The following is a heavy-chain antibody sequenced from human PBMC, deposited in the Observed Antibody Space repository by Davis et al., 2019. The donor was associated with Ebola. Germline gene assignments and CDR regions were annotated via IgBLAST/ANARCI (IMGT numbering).Heavy chain of an antibody. Sequence: PSETLSLTCTVSGGSISIGGDYWNWIRQSPGKGLEWIGSIYHTGSTFYNPSLKSRVSISVDTSKNLFSLTLSSVTAADTAVYYCARETNEYSNVYDRWGQGTLVTVSS. CDR1: GGSISIGGDY. V-gene: IGHV4-31*03. CDR2: IYHTGST. D-gene: IGHD4-11*01. J-gene: IGHJ5*02. CDR3: ARETNEYSNVYDR.